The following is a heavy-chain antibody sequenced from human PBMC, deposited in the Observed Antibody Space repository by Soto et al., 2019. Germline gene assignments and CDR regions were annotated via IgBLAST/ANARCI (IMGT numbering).Heavy chain of an antibody. D-gene: IGHD4-17*01. CDR2: ISSSSSYI. CDR1: GFTFSSYA. CDR3: ARDGSRGPYGEYAFDI. J-gene: IGHJ3*02. V-gene: IGHV3-21*01. Sequence: GGSLRLSCAASGFTFSSYAMSWVRQAPGKGLEWVSSISSSSSYIYYADSVKGRFTISRDNAKNSMYLQMNSLRAEDTAVYYCARDGSRGPYGEYAFDIWGQATMVTVSS.